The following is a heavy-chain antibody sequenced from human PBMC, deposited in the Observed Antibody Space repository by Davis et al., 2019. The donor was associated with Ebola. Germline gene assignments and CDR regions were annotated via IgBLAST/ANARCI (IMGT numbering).Heavy chain of an antibody. D-gene: IGHD1-1*01. CDR2: TGTVPGDT. CDR3: ARAPPGSRFRLDH. J-gene: IGHJ4*02. CDR1: GFTFSNYA. Sequence: GESLKISCSASGFTFSNYAMHWIRQATGKRLEWLSATGTVPGDTYYLPSVRGRFTVSRDNAKNSFYLQMDSLTAEDTAVYYCARAPPGSRFRLDHWGQGTLVTVS. V-gene: IGHV3-13*01.